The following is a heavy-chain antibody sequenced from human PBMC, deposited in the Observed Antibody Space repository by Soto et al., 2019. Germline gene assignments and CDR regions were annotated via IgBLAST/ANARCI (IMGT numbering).Heavy chain of an antibody. CDR3: SRGDATKIVVTTYYGMDV. CDR2: IIPVFGTA. Sequence: QVQLVQSGAEVKKPGSSVWVSCKASGGTLRNYGISWVRQAPGQGLEWMGGIIPVFGTANYAQKFQGRVTITADESTSTVYMDVTSLRSEDTAVYYCSRGDATKIVVTTYYGMDVWGQGTTVTVSS. D-gene: IGHD4-17*01. V-gene: IGHV1-69*12. J-gene: IGHJ6*02. CDR1: GGTLRNYG.